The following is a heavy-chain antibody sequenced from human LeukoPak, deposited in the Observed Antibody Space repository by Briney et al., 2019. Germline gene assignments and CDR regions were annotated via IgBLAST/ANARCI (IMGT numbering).Heavy chain of an antibody. CDR3: AKGPGTAMVTPFDY. CDR2: ISWNSGSI. V-gene: IGHV3-9*01. D-gene: IGHD5-18*01. Sequence: GGSLRLSCAASGFTFDDYAMHWVRQAPGKGLEWVSGISWNSGSIGHADSVKGRFTISRDNAKNSLYLQMNSLRAEDTALYYCAKGPGTAMVTPFDYWGQGTLVTVSS. J-gene: IGHJ4*02. CDR1: GFTFDDYA.